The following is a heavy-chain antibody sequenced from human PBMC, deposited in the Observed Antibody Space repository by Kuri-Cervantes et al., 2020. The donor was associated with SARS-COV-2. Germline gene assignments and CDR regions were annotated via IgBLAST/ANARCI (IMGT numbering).Heavy chain of an antibody. CDR1: GGSISSYY. CDR3: ARDTRRLCSSTSCYYHRGYFDH. D-gene: IGHD2-2*01. J-gene: IGHJ4*02. Sequence: ESLKISCTVSGGSISSYYWSWIRQPPGKGLEWIGYIYYSGSTNYNPSLKSRVTISVDTSKNQFSLKLSSVTAADTAVYYCARDTRRLCSSTSCYYHRGYFDHWGQGTLVTVSS. V-gene: IGHV4-59*01. CDR2: IYYSGST.